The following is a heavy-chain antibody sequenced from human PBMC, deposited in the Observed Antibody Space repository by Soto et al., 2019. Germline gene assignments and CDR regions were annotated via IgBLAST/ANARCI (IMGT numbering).Heavy chain of an antibody. V-gene: IGHV1-8*01. Sequence: GASVKVSCKASGYTFTSYDINWVRQAIGQGLEWMGWMNPNSGNTGYAQKFQGRVTMTRNTSISTAYMELSSLRSEDTAVYYCARTHCSSTSCSIDYWGQGTLVTVSS. CDR2: MNPNSGNT. CDR1: GYTFTSYD. D-gene: IGHD2-2*01. J-gene: IGHJ4*02. CDR3: ARTHCSSTSCSIDY.